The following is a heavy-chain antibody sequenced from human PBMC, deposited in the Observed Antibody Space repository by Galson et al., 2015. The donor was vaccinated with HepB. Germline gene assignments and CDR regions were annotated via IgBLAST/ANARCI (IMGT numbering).Heavy chain of an antibody. V-gene: IGHV3-73*01. D-gene: IGHD6-13*01. J-gene: IGHJ6*02. CDR2: IRNRANNYAT. CDR3: TRPGYGSSWFLDYSHEMDI. CDR1: GFTFSGSG. Sequence: SLRLSCAASGFTFSGSGIHWVRLASGKGLEWVGRIRNRANNYATAYAASVRGRFTVSRDDSKNTAYLQMNSLKTEDTAVYYCTRPGYGSSWFLDYSHEMDIWGQGTTVIVS.